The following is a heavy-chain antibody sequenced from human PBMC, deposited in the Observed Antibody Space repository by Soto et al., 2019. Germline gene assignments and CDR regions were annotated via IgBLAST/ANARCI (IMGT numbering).Heavy chain of an antibody. CDR2: INPNSGGT. J-gene: IGHJ6*02. CDR1: GYTFTGYY. CDR3: ARESCYDSRVGHYYGMDV. Sequence: QVQLVQSGAEVKKPGASVKVSCKASGYTFTGYYMHWVRQAPGQGLEWMGWINPNSGGTNYAQKFQGWVTMTRDTSISTAYMELSRLRSDDTAVYYCARESCYDSRVGHYYGMDVWGQGTTVTVSS. D-gene: IGHD3-22*01. V-gene: IGHV1-2*04.